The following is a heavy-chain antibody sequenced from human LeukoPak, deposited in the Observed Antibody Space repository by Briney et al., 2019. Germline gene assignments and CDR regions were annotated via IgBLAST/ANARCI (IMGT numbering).Heavy chain of an antibody. J-gene: IGHJ5*02. Sequence: GASVKVSCKASGYTFTSYGISWVRQAPGQGLEWMGWISAYNGNTNYAQKLQGRVTMTTDTSTSTAYMELRSLRSDDTAVYYCARVKLGRYDILTGYPTANWFDPWGQGTLVTVSS. CDR1: GYTFTSYG. D-gene: IGHD3-9*01. CDR2: ISAYNGNT. V-gene: IGHV1-18*01. CDR3: ARVKLGRYDILTGYPTANWFDP.